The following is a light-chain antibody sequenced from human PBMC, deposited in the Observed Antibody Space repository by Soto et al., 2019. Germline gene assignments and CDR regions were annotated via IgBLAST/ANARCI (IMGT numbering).Light chain of an antibody. V-gene: IGLV2-11*01. CDR2: NVS. J-gene: IGLJ3*02. CDR1: TTNVATYNY. CDR3: CSYEGSSNWL. Sequence: QSALTKPLSVSGSPGQSVTISCTGTTTNVATYNYVSWYQHHPGKAPKLILYNVSERPSGVSDRFSGSKSGNAASLTISGLQADDEADYYCCSYEGSSNWLFGGGTKLTVL.